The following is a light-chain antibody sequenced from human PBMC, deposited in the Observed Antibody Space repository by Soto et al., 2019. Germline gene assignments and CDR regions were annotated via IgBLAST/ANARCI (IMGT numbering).Light chain of an antibody. CDR3: QRWGTGLRV. CDR1: SGHSSYA. J-gene: IGLJ1*01. CDR2: LNSDGSH. V-gene: IGLV4-69*01. Sequence: QLVLTQSPSASASLGASVKLTCTLSSGHSSYAIAWHQQQPEKGPRYLMKLNSDGSHSKGDGIPDGFSGSSSGAERYLTISSRQSADEDDYWCQRWGTGLRVFGTGTKLTV.